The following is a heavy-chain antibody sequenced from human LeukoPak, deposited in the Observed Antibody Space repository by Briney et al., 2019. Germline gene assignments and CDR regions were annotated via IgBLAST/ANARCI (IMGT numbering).Heavy chain of an antibody. Sequence: SETLSLTCAVYGGSFSGYYWSWIRLPPGKGLEWIGEINHSGSTNYNPSLKSRVTISVDTSKNQFSLKLSSVTAADTAVYYCARTPVWHYDFWSGYYRYYYYMDVWGKGTTVTVSS. CDR2: INHSGST. CDR1: GGSFSGYY. D-gene: IGHD3-3*01. V-gene: IGHV4-34*01. J-gene: IGHJ6*03. CDR3: ARTPVWHYDFWSGYYRYYYYMDV.